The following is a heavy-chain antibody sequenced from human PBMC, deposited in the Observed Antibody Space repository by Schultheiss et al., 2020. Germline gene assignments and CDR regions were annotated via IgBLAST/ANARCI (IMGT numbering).Heavy chain of an antibody. CDR2: INHSGST. V-gene: IGHV4-34*01. D-gene: IGHD2-2*01. Sequence: SQTLLLTCAVYGGSFSGYYWSWIRQPPGKGLEWIGEINHSGSTNYNPSLKSRVTISVDTSKNQFSLKLSSVTAADTAVYYCARRVVVVVPAAAWGSSWFDPWGQGTLVTVSA. CDR1: GGSFSGYY. CDR3: ARRVVVVVPAAAWGSSWFDP. J-gene: IGHJ5*02.